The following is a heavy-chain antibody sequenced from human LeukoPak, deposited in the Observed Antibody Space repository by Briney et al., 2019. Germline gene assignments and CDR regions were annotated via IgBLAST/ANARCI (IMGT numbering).Heavy chain of an antibody. CDR2: ISYDGSNK. J-gene: IGHJ3*02. CDR1: GFTFSSYA. D-gene: IGHD6-13*01. Sequence: GGSLRLSCAASGFTFSSYAMHWVRQAPGKGLEWVAAISYDGSNKYYADSVKGRFTISRDNSKNTLYLQMNSLRAEDTAVYYCARAAGTGAFDIWGQGTMVTVSS. V-gene: IGHV3-30*04. CDR3: ARAAGTGAFDI.